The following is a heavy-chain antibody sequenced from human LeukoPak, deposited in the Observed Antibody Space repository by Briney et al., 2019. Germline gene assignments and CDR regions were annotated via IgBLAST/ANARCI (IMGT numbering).Heavy chain of an antibody. D-gene: IGHD6-13*01. Sequence: GGSLRLSCAAPGFTFSSYAMSWVRQAPGKGLEWVSAISGSGGSTYYADSVKGRFTISRDNSKNTLYLQMNSLRAEDTAVYYCAKDRWAVRGSSENWFDPWGQGTLVTVSS. V-gene: IGHV3-23*01. CDR1: GFTFSSYA. CDR3: AKDRWAVRGSSENWFDP. J-gene: IGHJ5*02. CDR2: ISGSGGST.